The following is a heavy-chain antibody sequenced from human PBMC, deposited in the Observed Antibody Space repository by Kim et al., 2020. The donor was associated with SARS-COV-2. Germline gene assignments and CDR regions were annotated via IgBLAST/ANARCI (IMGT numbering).Heavy chain of an antibody. CDR3: ARDRGKRWLQSVNRNAF. D-gene: IGHD5-12*01. J-gene: IGHJ3*01. CDR1: GFTFSSYS. CDR2: ISSSSSYT. V-gene: IGHV3-21*01. Sequence: GGSLRLSCAASGFTFSSYSMNWVRQAPGKGLEWVSSISSSSSYTYYADSVKGRFTISRDNAKNSLYLQMNSLRAEDTAVYYCARDRGKRWLQSVNRNAF.